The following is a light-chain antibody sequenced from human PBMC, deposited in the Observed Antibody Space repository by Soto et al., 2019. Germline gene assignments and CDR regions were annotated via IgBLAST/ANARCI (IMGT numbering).Light chain of an antibody. CDR1: GSDVGGYNY. J-gene: IGLJ2*01. V-gene: IGLV2-14*01. CDR3: NSYTSSGVV. Sequence: QSALTQPASVSGSPGQSITISCTGIGSDVGGYNYVSWYQQHPGKAPKLMIYDVSNRPSGVSNRFSGSKSGNTASLNIFGLQAEDEADYYCNSYTSSGVVFGGGTKVTVL. CDR2: DVS.